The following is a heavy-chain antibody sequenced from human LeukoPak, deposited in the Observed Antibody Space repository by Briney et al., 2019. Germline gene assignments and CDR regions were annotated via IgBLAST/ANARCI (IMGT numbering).Heavy chain of an antibody. J-gene: IGHJ2*01. Sequence: KPSETLSLTRTVSGGSISGFYWSWFRQSAEKGLEWIGRVYTNGASNYNPFLKSRVTMSVDTSKDQVSLKLTSLTAADTAVYYCARVNWEGYFDLWGRGTLVTVSS. CDR2: VYTNGAS. D-gene: IGHD1-1*01. CDR1: GGSISGFY. CDR3: ARVNWEGYFDL. V-gene: IGHV4-4*07.